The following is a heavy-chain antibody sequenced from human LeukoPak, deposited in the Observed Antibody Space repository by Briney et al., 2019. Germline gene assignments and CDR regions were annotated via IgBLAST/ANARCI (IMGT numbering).Heavy chain of an antibody. CDR2: ISYDGSNK. CDR1: GFTFSSYA. V-gene: IGHV3-30-3*01. J-gene: IGHJ4*02. Sequence: GGSLGLSCAASGFTFSSYAMHWVRQAPGKGLEWVAVISYDGSNKYYADSVKGRFTISRDNSKNTLYLQMNSLRAEDTAVYYCARESWEQPKGFDYWGQGTLVTVSS. D-gene: IGHD1/OR15-1a*01. CDR3: ARESWEQPKGFDY.